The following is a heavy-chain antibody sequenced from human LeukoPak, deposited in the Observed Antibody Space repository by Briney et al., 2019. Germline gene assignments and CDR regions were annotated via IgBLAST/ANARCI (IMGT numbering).Heavy chain of an antibody. J-gene: IGHJ6*03. V-gene: IGHV4-39*07. D-gene: IGHD6-19*01. CDR2: IFYSGST. CDR1: GGSISTSNYY. Sequence: SSETLSLTCTVSGGSISTSNYYWGWIRQPPGNGLEWIGNIFYSGSTYYGPSLKSRVTISVDTSKNQFSLQLSSVTAADTAVYYCASPAVAGSGYYYYYMGVWGKGTTVTVSS. CDR3: ASPAVAGSGYYYYYMGV.